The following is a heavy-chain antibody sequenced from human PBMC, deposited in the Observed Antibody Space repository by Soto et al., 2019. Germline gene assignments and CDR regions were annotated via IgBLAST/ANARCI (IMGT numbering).Heavy chain of an antibody. CDR1: GFTFSSYA. D-gene: IGHD6-19*01. CDR2: ISSNGGST. J-gene: IGHJ6*03. V-gene: IGHV3-64D*09. CDR3: VKDRVARKYSSGWYYYYHMDV. Sequence: GGSLRLSCSASGFTFSSYAMHWVRQAPGKGLEYVSAISSNGGSTYYADSVKGRFTISRDNSKNTLYLQMSSLRAEDTAVYYCVKDRVARKYSSGWYYYYHMDVWGKGTTVTVSS.